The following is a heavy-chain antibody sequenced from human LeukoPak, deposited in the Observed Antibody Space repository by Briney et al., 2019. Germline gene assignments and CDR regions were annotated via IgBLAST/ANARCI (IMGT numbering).Heavy chain of an antibody. V-gene: IGHV4-59*12. CDR2: ICYSGST. D-gene: IGHD6-13*01. Sequence: SETLSLTCTVSGGSISSYYWSWIRQPPGKGLEWIGYICYSGSTNYNPSLKSRVTISVDTSKNQFSLKLSSVTAADTAVYYCARSSPELALDYWGQGTLVTVSS. CDR1: GGSISSYY. CDR3: ARSSPELALDY. J-gene: IGHJ4*02.